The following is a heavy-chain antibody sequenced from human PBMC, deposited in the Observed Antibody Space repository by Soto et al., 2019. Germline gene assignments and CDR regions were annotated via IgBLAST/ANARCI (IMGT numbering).Heavy chain of an antibody. J-gene: IGHJ6*02. CDR2: IYYSGST. V-gene: IGHV4-30-4*01. D-gene: IGHD5-18*01. Sequence: SETLSLTCTVSGGSISSGDYYWSWIRQPPGKGLEWIGCIYYSGSTYYNPSLKSRVTISVDTSKNQFSLKLSSVTAADTAVYYCRAVGYSYGAYYYYGMDVWGQGTTVTVSS. CDR3: RAVGYSYGAYYYYGMDV. CDR1: GGSISSGDYY.